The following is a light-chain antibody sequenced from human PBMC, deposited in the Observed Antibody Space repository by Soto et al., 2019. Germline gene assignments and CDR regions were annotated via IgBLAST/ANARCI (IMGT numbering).Light chain of an antibody. Sequence: DIQMTQSPSSLSASLGDRVTITCRASQSISSYLNWYQQKPGKAPKLLIYAASSLQSGVPSRFSGSGSGTDFTLTISSLQPEDFATYYCQQYNSYSQTFGQGTKVDI. V-gene: IGKV1-39*01. J-gene: IGKJ1*01. CDR1: QSISSY. CDR2: AAS. CDR3: QQYNSYSQT.